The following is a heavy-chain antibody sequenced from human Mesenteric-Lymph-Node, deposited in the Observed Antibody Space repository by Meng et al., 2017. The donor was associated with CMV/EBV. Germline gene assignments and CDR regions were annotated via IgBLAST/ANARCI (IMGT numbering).Heavy chain of an antibody. CDR3: ARGEDIVVVPAAGARPYYYYGMDV. V-gene: IGHV3-21*01. D-gene: IGHD2-2*01. J-gene: IGHJ6*02. CDR1: AFTFSSHS. Sequence: GGSLRLSCAASAFTFSSHSMSWVRQAPGKGLEWVSSISSSSGYIYYADSVKGRFTISRDNAKNSLYLQMNSLRAEDTAVYYCARGEDIVVVPAAGARPYYYYGMDVWGQGTTVTVSS. CDR2: ISSSSGYI.